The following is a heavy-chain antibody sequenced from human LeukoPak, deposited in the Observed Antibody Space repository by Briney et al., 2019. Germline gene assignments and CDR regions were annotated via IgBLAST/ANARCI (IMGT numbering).Heavy chain of an antibody. CDR2: IIPIFGTA. J-gene: IGHJ4*02. CDR1: GYTFTGYY. V-gene: IGHV1-69*06. Sequence: ASVKVSCKASGYTFTGYYMHWVRQAPGQGLEWMGGIIPIFGTANYAQKFQGRVTITADKSTSTAYMELSSLRSEDTAVYYCASSRNYYDSSGYYGDYWGQGTLVTVSS. D-gene: IGHD3-22*01. CDR3: ASSRNYYDSSGYYGDY.